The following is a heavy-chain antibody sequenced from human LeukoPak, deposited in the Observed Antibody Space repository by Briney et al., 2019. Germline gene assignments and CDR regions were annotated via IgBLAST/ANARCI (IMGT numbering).Heavy chain of an antibody. J-gene: IGHJ6*03. CDR2: ISGSGGST. CDR3: PKASRRIAAAGTVRYYYYMDV. D-gene: IGHD6-13*01. CDR1: GFTYSSYA. V-gene: IGHV3-23*01. Sequence: PGGSLRLSCAASGFTYSSYAMGWVRQAPGKGLEWVSAISGSGGSTYYADSVKGRFTISRDNSKNTLYLQMNSLRAEDTAVYYCPKASRRIAAAGTVRYYYYMDVWGKGTTVTVSS.